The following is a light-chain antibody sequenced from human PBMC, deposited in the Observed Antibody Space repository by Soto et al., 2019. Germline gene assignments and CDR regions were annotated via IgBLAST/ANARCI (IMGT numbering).Light chain of an antibody. Sequence: DIQMTQSPSSLPASVGDRVTITCRASQGIRIDLGWFQQTPGKAPKRLIYAVSSLESGVPSRFSGSGSGTEFTLTISSLQPEDFATYYCLQYNSYPFTFGQGTKVEIK. V-gene: IGKV1-17*01. CDR1: QGIRID. CDR3: LQYNSYPFT. J-gene: IGKJ2*01. CDR2: AVS.